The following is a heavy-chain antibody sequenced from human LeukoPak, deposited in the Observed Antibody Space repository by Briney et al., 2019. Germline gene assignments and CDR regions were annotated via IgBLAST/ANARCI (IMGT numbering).Heavy chain of an antibody. J-gene: IGHJ3*02. CDR1: GGSIGSCY. Sequence: SETLSLTCTVSGGSIGSCYWSWIRQPPGKGLEWIGYIYYSGGTNYNPSLKSRVTISVDTSKNQFSLKLSSVTAADTAVYYCARVMYVVVPAAGSLAFDIWGQGTMVTVSS. D-gene: IGHD2-2*01. CDR3: ARVMYVVVPAAGSLAFDI. V-gene: IGHV4-59*01. CDR2: IYYSGGT.